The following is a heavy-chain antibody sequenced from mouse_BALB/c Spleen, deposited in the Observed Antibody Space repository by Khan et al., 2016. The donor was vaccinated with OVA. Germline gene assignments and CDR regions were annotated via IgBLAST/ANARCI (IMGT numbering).Heavy chain of an antibody. Sequence: EVELVESGGSSVKPGGSLKLSCAVSGFTFSSYVMSWVRQTPEKRLEWVASISSGGSTHYPDSVKGRFTISRDKARNIVNLQISSLRSEDMAIYYCAREAYRYDEYYFDYWGQGTTLTVSS. J-gene: IGHJ2*01. D-gene: IGHD2-14*01. CDR2: ISSGGST. CDR3: AREAYRYDEYYFDY. V-gene: IGHV5-6-5*01. CDR1: GFTFSSYV.